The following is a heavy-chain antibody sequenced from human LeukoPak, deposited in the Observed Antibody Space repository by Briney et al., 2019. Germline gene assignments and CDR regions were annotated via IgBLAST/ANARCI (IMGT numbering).Heavy chain of an antibody. Sequence: KSSETLSLTCAVYGGSFSAYYWSWIRQPPGKGMEWNGEINHSGNTNYNPSLKSRVTISVDTSKNQFSLKLSSVTAADTAVYYCASLGYYDSSGYYSNDYWGQGTLVTVSS. CDR1: GGSFSAYY. CDR2: INHSGNT. D-gene: IGHD3-22*01. CDR3: ASLGYYDSSGYYSNDY. J-gene: IGHJ4*02. V-gene: IGHV4-34*01.